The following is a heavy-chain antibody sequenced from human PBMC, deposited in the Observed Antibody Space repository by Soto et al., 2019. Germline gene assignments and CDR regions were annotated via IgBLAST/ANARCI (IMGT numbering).Heavy chain of an antibody. CDR3: ALSYRVTTDY. D-gene: IGHD2-21*02. J-gene: IGHJ4*02. CDR2: INSDGSST. V-gene: IGHV3-74*01. CDR1: GLTFSSYW. Sequence: RRSLRLSCAASGLTFSSYWMHWFRQAPGKGLVWVSRINSDGSSTNYADSVKGRFTISRDNAKNTLYLQMNSLRAEDTAVYYCALSYRVTTDYWGQGTLDNVSS.